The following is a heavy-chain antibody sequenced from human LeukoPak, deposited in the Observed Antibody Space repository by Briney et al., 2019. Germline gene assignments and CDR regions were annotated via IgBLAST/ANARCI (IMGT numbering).Heavy chain of an antibody. CDR1: GYTLTELS. V-gene: IGHV1-24*01. D-gene: IGHD4-17*01. J-gene: IGHJ4*02. CDR3: ATSAITVTTFGGFDY. CDR2: FDPEDGET. Sequence: ASVKVSCKVSGYTLTELSMHWVRQAPGKGLEWMGGFDPEDGETIYAQKFQGRVTMTEDTSTDTVYMELSSLRSEDTAVYYCATSAITVTTFGGFDYWGQGTLVTVSS.